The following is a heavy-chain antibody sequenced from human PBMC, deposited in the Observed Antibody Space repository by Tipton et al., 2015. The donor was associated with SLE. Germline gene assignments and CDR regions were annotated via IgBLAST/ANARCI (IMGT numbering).Heavy chain of an antibody. Sequence: TLSLTCTVSGGSISSSSYYWGWIRQPPGKGLEWIGSIYYSGSTYDNPTLKSRVTISVDTSKNQFSLKLSSVTAADTAVYYCARVGYSSGSYYFAYWGQGTLVTVSS. J-gene: IGHJ4*02. D-gene: IGHD6-19*01. V-gene: IGHV4-39*07. CDR2: IYYSGST. CDR1: GGSISSSSYY. CDR3: ARVGYSSGSYYFAY.